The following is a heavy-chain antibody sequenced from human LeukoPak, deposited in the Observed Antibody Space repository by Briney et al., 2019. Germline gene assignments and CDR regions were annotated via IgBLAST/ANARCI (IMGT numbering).Heavy chain of an antibody. CDR3: ARGRGRIVVVITELDY. V-gene: IGHV4-59*12. Sequence: SETLSLTCTVSGGSIRSYYWSWIRQPPGKGLEWIGYIHYSGSTNQNPSLKSRVTISVDTSKNQFSLKLSSVTAADTAVYYCARGRGRIVVVITELDYWGQGTLVTVSS. CDR1: GGSIRSYY. J-gene: IGHJ4*02. CDR2: IHYSGST. D-gene: IGHD3-22*01.